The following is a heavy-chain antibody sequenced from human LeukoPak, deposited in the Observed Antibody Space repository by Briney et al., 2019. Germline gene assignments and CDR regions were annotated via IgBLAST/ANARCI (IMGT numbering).Heavy chain of an antibody. J-gene: IGHJ6*03. Sequence: SVKVSCKASGGTFSSYAISWVRQAPGQGLEWMGGIIPIFGTANYAQKFQGRVTITTDESTSTPYMELSSLRSEDTAVYYCASGPITIFGVVTPMDVWGKGTTVTVSS. CDR1: GGTFSSYA. D-gene: IGHD3-3*01. V-gene: IGHV1-69*05. CDR3: ASGPITIFGVVTPMDV. CDR2: IIPIFGTA.